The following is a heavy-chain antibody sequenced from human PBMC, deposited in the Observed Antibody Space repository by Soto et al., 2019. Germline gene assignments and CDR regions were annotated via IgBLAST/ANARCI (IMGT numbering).Heavy chain of an antibody. CDR3: ATSSVRSPWYFDL. CDR2: IYYSGST. V-gene: IGHV4-31*02. D-gene: IGHD3-10*01. Sequence: WTWIRQIPGMGLEWIGYIYYSGSTYYNPSLKSRISISVDTSKSQFSLRLSSVTAADTAVYYCATSSVRSPWYFDLWGRGTLVTVSS. J-gene: IGHJ2*01.